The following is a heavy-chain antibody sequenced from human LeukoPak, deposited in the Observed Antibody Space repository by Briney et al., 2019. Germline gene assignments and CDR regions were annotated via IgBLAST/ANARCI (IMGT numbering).Heavy chain of an antibody. D-gene: IGHD3-22*01. CDR2: ISAYNGNT. J-gene: IGHJ4*02. CDR3: ARVRDSSGYREAGFDY. CDR1: GYTFTSYG. Sequence: ASVKVSCKASGYTFTSYGISWVRQAPGQGLEWMGWISAYNGNTNYAQKLQGRVTMTTDTSTSTAYMELRSLRSDDTAVYYCARVRDSSGYREAGFDYWGQGTLVTVSS. V-gene: IGHV1-18*01.